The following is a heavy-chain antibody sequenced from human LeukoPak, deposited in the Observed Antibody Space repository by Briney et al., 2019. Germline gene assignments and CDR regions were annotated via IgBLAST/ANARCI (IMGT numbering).Heavy chain of an antibody. D-gene: IGHD3-10*01. Sequence: GGSLRLSCAASGFTFSSYAMTWVRQAPGKGLEWVSAISGSADSTYYADSVKGRFTISRDNSRNTVYLQMNSLRVEDTAVYYCAKETYASGPYYFDYWGQGTPVTVSS. CDR3: AKETYASGPYYFDY. V-gene: IGHV3-23*01. CDR1: GFTFSSYA. CDR2: ISGSADST. J-gene: IGHJ4*02.